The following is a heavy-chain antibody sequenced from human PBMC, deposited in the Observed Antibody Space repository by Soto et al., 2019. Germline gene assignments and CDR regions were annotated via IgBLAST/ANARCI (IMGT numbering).Heavy chain of an antibody. D-gene: IGHD6-19*01. V-gene: IGHV1-46*01. CDR3: ARERSSGWYVGWFDP. Sequence: GASVKVCRQASGYTFTSHYMHWGGQGPGQGLEWMGIINPSGGSTSYAQKFQGRVTMTRDTSTSTVYMELSSLRSEDTAVYYCARERSSGWYVGWFDPWGQGTLVTVSS. J-gene: IGHJ5*02. CDR2: INPSGGST. CDR1: GYTFTSHY.